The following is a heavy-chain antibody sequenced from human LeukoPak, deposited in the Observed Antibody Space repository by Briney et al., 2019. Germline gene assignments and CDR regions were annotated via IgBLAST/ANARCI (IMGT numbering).Heavy chain of an antibody. J-gene: IGHJ4*02. D-gene: IGHD2-2*01. CDR1: GGTISSYY. Sequence: PSETLSLTCTVSGGTISSYYWSWIRQPPGKGLEWIGYIYYSGSTNYNPSLKSRVTISVDTSKNQFSLKLSSVTAADTAVYYCARRVCSSTSCYGWEYFDYWGQGTLLTVSS. V-gene: IGHV4-59*01. CDR3: ARRVCSSTSCYGWEYFDY. CDR2: IYYSGST.